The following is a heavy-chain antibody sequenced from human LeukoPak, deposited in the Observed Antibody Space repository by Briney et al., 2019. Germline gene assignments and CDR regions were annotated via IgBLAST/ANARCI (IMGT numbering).Heavy chain of an antibody. J-gene: IGHJ6*02. V-gene: IGHV3-53*01. CDR3: ARPSGLCYYGMDV. CDR2: IYSGGST. CDR1: GFTVSSNY. Sequence: PGGSLRLSCAASGFTVSSNYMSWVRQAPGKGLGWVSVIYSGGSTYYADSVKGRFTISRDNSKNTLYLQMNSLRAEDTAVYYCARPSGLCYYGMDVWGQGTTVTVSS. D-gene: IGHD2/OR15-2a*01.